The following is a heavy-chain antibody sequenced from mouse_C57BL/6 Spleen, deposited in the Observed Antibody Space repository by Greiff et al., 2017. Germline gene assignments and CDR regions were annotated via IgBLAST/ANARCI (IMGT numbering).Heavy chain of an antibody. Sequence: EVKLMESGEGLVKPGGSLKLSCAASGFTFSSYAMSWVRQTPEKRLEWVAYISSGGDYIYYADTVKGRFTISRDNARNTLYLQMSSLKSEDTAMYYCTRDDYSNYWFAYWGQGTLVTVSA. J-gene: IGHJ3*01. CDR3: TRDDYSNYWFAY. CDR1: GFTFSSYA. V-gene: IGHV5-9-1*02. D-gene: IGHD2-5*01. CDR2: ISSGGDYI.